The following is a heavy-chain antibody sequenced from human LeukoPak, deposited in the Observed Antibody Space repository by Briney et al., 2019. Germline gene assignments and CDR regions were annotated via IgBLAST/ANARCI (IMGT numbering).Heavy chain of an antibody. Sequence: PGGSLRLSCAASGFTVSTNYMNWVRQAPGKGLEWVSVIYSGGSTYYADSVKGRFTISRDNSKKMLYLQMNSLRAEDTAVYYCARGWVLATGAFDIWGQGTMVTVSS. CDR3: ARGWVLATGAFDI. V-gene: IGHV3-53*01. CDR1: GFTVSTNY. J-gene: IGHJ3*02. CDR2: IYSGGST. D-gene: IGHD2-8*02.